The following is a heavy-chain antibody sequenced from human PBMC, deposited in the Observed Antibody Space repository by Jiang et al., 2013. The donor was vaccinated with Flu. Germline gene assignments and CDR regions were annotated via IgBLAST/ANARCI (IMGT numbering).Heavy chain of an antibody. D-gene: IGHD3-3*01. V-gene: IGHV3-7*03. J-gene: IGHJ4*02. CDR3: ARRGDDFWSGYVYFDY. Sequence: SCAASGFTFSSYWMSWVRQAPGKGLEWVANIKQDGSEKYYVDSVKGRFTISRDNAKNSLYLQMNSLRAEDTAVYYCARRGDDFWSGYVYFDYWGQGTLVTVSS. CDR1: GFTFSSYW. CDR2: IKQDGSEK.